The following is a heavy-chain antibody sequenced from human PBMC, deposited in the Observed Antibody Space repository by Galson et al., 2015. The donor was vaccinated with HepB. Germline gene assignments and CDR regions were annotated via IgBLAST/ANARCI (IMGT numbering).Heavy chain of an antibody. D-gene: IGHD3-3*01. J-gene: IGHJ3*02. CDR1: GFTFSSYG. Sequence: SLRLSCAASGFTFSSYGMHWVRQAPGKGLEWEAVISYDGSNKYYADSVKGRFTISRDNSKNTLYLQMNSLRAEDTAVYYCAKEITRVGGAFDIWGQGTMVTVSS. CDR3: AKEITRVGGAFDI. V-gene: IGHV3-30*18. CDR2: ISYDGSNK.